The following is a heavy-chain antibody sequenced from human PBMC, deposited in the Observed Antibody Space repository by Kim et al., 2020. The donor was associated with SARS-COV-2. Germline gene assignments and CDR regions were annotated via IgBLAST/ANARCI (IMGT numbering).Heavy chain of an antibody. J-gene: IGHJ6*02. CDR3: ARGSSGWTGYYYGMDV. V-gene: IGHV3-20*01. Sequence: DSVKGRFTISRDNAKNSLYLQMNSLRAEETALYHCARGSSGWTGYYYGMDVWGQGTTVTVSS. D-gene: IGHD6-19*01.